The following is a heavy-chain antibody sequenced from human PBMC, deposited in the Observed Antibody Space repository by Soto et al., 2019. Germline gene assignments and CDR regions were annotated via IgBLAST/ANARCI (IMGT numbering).Heavy chain of an antibody. CDR1: GFTFSSYG. Sequence: GGSLRLSCAASGFTFSSYGMHWVRQAPGKGLEWVAVISYDGSNKYYADSVRGRFTISRDNSKNTLYLQMNSLRAEDTAVYYCAKDQPERYSSSWAFDYWGQGTLVTVSS. J-gene: IGHJ4*02. D-gene: IGHD6-13*01. V-gene: IGHV3-30*18. CDR3: AKDQPERYSSSWAFDY. CDR2: ISYDGSNK.